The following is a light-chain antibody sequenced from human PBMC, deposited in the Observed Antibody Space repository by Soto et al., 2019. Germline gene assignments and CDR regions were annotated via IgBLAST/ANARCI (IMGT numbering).Light chain of an antibody. CDR2: SND. Sequence: QPVLSQPPSASGTPGQRVTISCSGSSSNIGSNTVNWYQQFPGTAPKLLMYSNDQRPSGVPDRVSGSKSGTSASLAISGLQSEDEADFYCAAWDDSLNGWVFGGGTKLTVL. CDR1: SSNIGSNT. V-gene: IGLV1-44*01. CDR3: AAWDDSLNGWV. J-gene: IGLJ3*02.